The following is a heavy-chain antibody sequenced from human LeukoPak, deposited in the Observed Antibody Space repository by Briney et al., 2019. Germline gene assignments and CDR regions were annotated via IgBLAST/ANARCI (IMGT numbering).Heavy chain of an antibody. CDR2: IRTKANSYAT. J-gene: IGHJ6*02. CDR3: NCGGDSLWGYYYGMDV. V-gene: IGHV3-73*01. CDR1: GFTFSGSA. D-gene: IGHD2-21*02. Sequence: PGGSLRLSCAASGFTFSGSAMHWVRQASGKGLEWIGRIRTKANSYATEYGASVKGRFTISRDDSKNTAYLQVNSLKTEDTAVYYCNCGGDSLWGYYYGMDVWGQGTTVTVSS.